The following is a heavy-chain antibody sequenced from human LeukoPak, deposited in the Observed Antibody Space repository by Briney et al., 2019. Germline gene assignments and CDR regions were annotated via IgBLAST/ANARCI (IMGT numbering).Heavy chain of an antibody. CDR3: AREDCSSTSCYLQH. J-gene: IGHJ1*01. Sequence: GGSLRLSCAASGFSFSNAWMSWVREAPGKGLEWVGRIKSKTDGGTTDFAAPVKGRFTISRDDSKNTLYLQMSSLRTEDTAVYYCAREDCSSTSCYLQHWGQGTLVTVSS. V-gene: IGHV3-15*01. D-gene: IGHD2-2*01. CDR2: IKSKTDGGTT. CDR1: GFSFSNAW.